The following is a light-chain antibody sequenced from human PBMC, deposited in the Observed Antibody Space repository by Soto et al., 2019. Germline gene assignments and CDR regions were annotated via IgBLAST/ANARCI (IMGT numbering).Light chain of an antibody. V-gene: IGKV3-20*01. CDR3: QQYGSSPLT. J-gene: IGKJ4*01. Sequence: EIGLTQSPGTLSLSPGERVTLSCRASQSVNSNLLAWYQQKPGQAPRLLIYGASIRATGVPARFSGSGSGADFTLTISSLEPEDFAVYYCQQYGSSPLTFGGGTKVEIK. CDR2: GAS. CDR1: QSVNSNL.